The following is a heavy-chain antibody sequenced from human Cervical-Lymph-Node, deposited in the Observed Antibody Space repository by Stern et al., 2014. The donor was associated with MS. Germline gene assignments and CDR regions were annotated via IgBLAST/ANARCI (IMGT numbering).Heavy chain of an antibody. CDR3: ARDPLAYCGGDCYFDY. CDR1: GFTFSSYG. D-gene: IGHD2-21*02. J-gene: IGHJ4*02. Sequence: VQLVESGGGVVQPGRSLRLSCAASGFTFSSYGMHWVRQVPGKGLEWVAVIWYDGSNKYYADSVKGRFTISRDNSKNTLYLQMNSLRAEDTAVYYCARDPLAYCGGDCYFDYWGQGTLVTVSS. CDR2: IWYDGSNK. V-gene: IGHV3-33*01.